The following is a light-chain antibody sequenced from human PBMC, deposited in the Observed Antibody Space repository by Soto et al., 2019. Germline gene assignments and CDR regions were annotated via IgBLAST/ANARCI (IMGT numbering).Light chain of an antibody. J-gene: IGKJ4*01. CDR2: GAS. CDR3: HQYNIWPPLL. V-gene: IGKV3-15*01. Sequence: EIVMTQSPATLSVSPGESATLSCRASQSVSSNLAWYQQKPGQAPRLLIYGASTRANGIPARFSGSGSGTEYTPTISGLQSDDFAIYYCHQYNIWPPLLFGGGTKVEIK. CDR1: QSVSSN.